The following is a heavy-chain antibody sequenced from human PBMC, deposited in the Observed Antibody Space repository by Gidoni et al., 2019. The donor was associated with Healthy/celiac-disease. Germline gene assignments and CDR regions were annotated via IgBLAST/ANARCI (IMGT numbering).Heavy chain of an antibody. CDR1: GFTFSCYA. V-gene: IGHV3-23*01. CDR3: AKERGYCSGGSCLGGAFDI. Sequence: EVQLLESGGGLVQPGGSLRLSCAASGFTFSCYAMSWVRQAPGKGLELVSAISGSCGSTYYADSVKGRFTISRDNSKNTLYLQMNSLRAEDTAVYYCAKERGYCSGGSCLGGAFDIWGQGTMVTVSS. D-gene: IGHD2-15*01. CDR2: ISGSCGST. J-gene: IGHJ3*02.